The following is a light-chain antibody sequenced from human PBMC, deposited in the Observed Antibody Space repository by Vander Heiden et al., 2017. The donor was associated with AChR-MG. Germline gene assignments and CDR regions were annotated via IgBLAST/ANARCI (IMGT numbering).Light chain of an antibody. CDR2: WAA. Sequence: DIVMTQSPDSLAVSLGERATINCKSSQSISSRSNNKNYLAWYQQKPGQPPKLLIYWAATRESGVPDRFSGSGSGTDFTLTISSLQAEDVAVYYCQQYYISPGVTFGGGTKVEIK. CDR3: QQYYISPGVT. J-gene: IGKJ4*01. V-gene: IGKV4-1*01. CDR1: QSISSRSNNKNY.